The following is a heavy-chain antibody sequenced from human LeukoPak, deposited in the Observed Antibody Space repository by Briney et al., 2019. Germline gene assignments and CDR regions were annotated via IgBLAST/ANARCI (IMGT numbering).Heavy chain of an antibody. CDR3: AKDLDWIDY. Sequence: PGGSLRLSCAASGFTFSDYYMSWLRQAPGKGLEGVSYISGSGSNIYYADSVKGRFTISRDNAKNSLYLQMNSLRAEDTALYYCAKDLDWIDYWGQGTLVTVSS. CDR2: ISGSGSNI. V-gene: IGHV3-11*04. D-gene: IGHD1-1*01. J-gene: IGHJ4*02. CDR1: GFTFSDYY.